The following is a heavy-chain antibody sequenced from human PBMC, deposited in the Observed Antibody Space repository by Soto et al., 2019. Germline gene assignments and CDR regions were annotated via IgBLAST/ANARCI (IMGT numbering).Heavy chain of an antibody. CDR1: GFTFSSYA. CDR3: ARDRGYCSGGSCYSGYYYYGMDV. CDR2: ISYDGSNK. V-gene: IGHV3-30-3*01. D-gene: IGHD2-15*01. J-gene: IGHJ6*02. Sequence: GGSLRHSCAASGFTFSSYAMHWVRQAPGKGLEWVAVISYDGSNKYYADSVKGRFTISRDNSKNTLYLQMNSLRAEDTAVYYCARDRGYCSGGSCYSGYYYYGMDVWGQGTTVTVSS.